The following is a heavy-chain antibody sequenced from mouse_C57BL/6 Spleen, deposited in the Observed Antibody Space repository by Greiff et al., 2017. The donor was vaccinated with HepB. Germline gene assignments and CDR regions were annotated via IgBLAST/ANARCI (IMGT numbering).Heavy chain of an antibody. CDR1: GYTFTSYG. D-gene: IGHD2-4*01. CDR2: IYPRSGNT. V-gene: IGHV1-81*01. Sequence: QVQLQQSGAELARPGASVKLSCKASGYTFTSYGISWVKQRTGQGLEWIGEIYPRSGNTYYNEKFKGKATLTADKSSSTAYMELRSLTSEDSAVYFCASSYYDYDLYYFDYWGQGTTLTVSS. J-gene: IGHJ2*01. CDR3: ASSYYDYDLYYFDY.